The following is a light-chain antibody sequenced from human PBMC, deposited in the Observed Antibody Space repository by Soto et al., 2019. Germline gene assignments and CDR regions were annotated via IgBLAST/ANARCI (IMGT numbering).Light chain of an antibody. CDR3: QQGHNWLLT. CDR1: QSITSE. CDR2: GAS. J-gene: IGKJ2*01. V-gene: IGKV3-15*01. Sequence: EIVMTQSPATLSVSPGETATLSCRASQSITSELAWYQQKPGQPPRLLIYGASTRATGVPARFTGSGSGSEFTLTISGLQSEDFAVYYCQQGHNWLLTFGQGTRLEI.